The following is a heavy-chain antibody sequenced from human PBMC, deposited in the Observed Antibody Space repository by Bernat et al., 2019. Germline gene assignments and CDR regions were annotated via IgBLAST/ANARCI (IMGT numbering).Heavy chain of an antibody. CDR1: GFPFTTFA. Sequence: EVQLLESGGDSVQPGGSLSFSCAASGFPFTTFAMSWVRQPPGKGREWVSTISSSGSTTDYPDSVKGRFTISRENSKNSLYLQKRNLRDEDATIYYCAKKHTMASPGNYFDYWGRGTLVTVSS. V-gene: IGHV3-23*01. D-gene: IGHD5-24*01. CDR3: AKKHTMASPGNYFDY. CDR2: ISSSGSTT. J-gene: IGHJ4*02.